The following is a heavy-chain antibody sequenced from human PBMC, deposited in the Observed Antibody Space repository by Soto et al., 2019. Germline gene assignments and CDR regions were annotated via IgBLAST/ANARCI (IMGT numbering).Heavy chain of an antibody. V-gene: IGHV1-46*01. CDR1: GYTFTSYY. CDR2: INPSGGST. J-gene: IGHJ4*02. Sequence: ASVKVSCKASGYTFTSYYMHWVRQAPGQGLEWMGIINPSGGSTSYAQKFQGRVTMTRDTSTSTVYMELSSLRSEDTAVYYCARDLGVPAAHSERVFDYWGQGTLVTVSS. CDR3: ARDLGVPAAHSERVFDY. D-gene: IGHD2-2*01.